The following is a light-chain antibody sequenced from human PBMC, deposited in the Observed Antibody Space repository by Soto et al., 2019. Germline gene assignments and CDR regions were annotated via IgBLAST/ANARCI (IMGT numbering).Light chain of an antibody. CDR1: SSDVGGYNY. J-gene: IGLJ1*01. Sequence: QSALTQPASVSGSTGQSITISCTGTSSDVGGYNYVSWYQQQPGKAPKLMIYDVRYRPSGVSNRFSGSKSGNTASLTLSGLQAEDEADYYCSSYTSSSTLVFGTGTKLTVL. V-gene: IGLV2-14*01. CDR3: SSYTSSSTLV. CDR2: DVR.